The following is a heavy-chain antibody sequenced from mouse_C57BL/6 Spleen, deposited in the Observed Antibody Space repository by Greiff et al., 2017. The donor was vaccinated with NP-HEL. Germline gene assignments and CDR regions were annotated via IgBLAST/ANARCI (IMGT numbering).Heavy chain of an antibody. CDR3: ARSRDYSNFYYAMDY. CDR2: INPSNGGT. CDR1: GYTFTSYW. J-gene: IGHJ4*01. V-gene: IGHV1-53*01. D-gene: IGHD2-5*01. Sequence: VQLQQSGAELVKPGASVKISCKASGYTFTSYWMHWVKQRPGQGLEWIGNINPSNGGTNYNEKFKSKATLTVDKSSSTAYMQLSSLTSEDSAVYYCARSRDYSNFYYAMDYWGQGTSVTVSS.